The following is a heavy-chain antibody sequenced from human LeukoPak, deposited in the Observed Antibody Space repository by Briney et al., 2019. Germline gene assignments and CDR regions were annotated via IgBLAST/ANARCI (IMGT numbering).Heavy chain of an antibody. J-gene: IGHJ4*02. CDR1: GFIFSGYW. CDR3: TRGQSSGYSSGDY. CDR2: ITTDGSAT. D-gene: IGHD3-22*01. V-gene: IGHV3-74*01. Sequence: GGSLRLSCAASGFIFSGYWMHWVRQAPGKGLVWVSHITTDGSATNYADSVKGRFTISRDNAKNTLYLQMNSLRAEDTAVYYCTRGQSSGYSSGDYWGQGTLVTVSS.